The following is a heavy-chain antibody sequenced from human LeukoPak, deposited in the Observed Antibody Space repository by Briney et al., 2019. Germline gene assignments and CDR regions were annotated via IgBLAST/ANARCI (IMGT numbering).Heavy chain of an antibody. CDR2: IYYSGST. D-gene: IGHD6-6*01. Sequence: PSETLSLACTVSGGSISSYYWSWIRQPPGKGLEWIGYIYYSGSTNYNPSLKSRVTISVDTSKNQFSLKLSSVTAADTAVYYCARHKNDRSPRRAFDIWGQGTMVTVSS. CDR1: GGSISSYY. CDR3: ARHKNDRSPRRAFDI. V-gene: IGHV4-59*08. J-gene: IGHJ3*02.